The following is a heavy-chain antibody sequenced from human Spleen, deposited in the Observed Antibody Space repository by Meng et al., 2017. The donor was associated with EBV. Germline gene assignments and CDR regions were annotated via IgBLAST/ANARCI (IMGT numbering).Heavy chain of an antibody. J-gene: IGHJ5*02. Sequence: TLQAYATTLLTTTKPLALPCNFSGCTLTTPGPGWGGIRQPPGKAMEWLAVIHWDDYKRYSPSLKGRLTITKDTSKNQVALTITNMDPVDTGTYYCAHKTTGIYFRWFDPWGQGILVTASS. CDR1: GCTLTTPGPG. CDR3: AHKTTGIYFRWFDP. D-gene: IGHD1-1*01. V-gene: IGHV2-5*02. CDR2: IHWDDYK.